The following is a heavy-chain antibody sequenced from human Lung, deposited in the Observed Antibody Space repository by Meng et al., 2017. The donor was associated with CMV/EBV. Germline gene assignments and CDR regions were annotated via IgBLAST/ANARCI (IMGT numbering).Heavy chain of an antibody. J-gene: IGHJ4*02. CDR1: GFTLSQAG. D-gene: IGHD3-10*01. CDR3: QIWFGGYGAFDD. V-gene: IGHV3-15*07. Sequence: SGFTLSQAGMNWVRQAPGKGLESVGRIKSDIDGGTTDYAAPVKGRFTISRDDSKNTLYLQMNWLTIEDTAVYYCQIWFGGYGAFDDWGRGTLVTVSS. CDR2: IKSDIDGGTT.